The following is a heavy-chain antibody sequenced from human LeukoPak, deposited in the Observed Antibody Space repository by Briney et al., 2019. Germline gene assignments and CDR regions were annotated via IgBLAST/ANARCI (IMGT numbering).Heavy chain of an antibody. D-gene: IGHD2-15*01. CDR3: AKTGYSSGWRSAFDI. CDR1: GFTFSSYA. V-gene: IGHV3-23*01. Sequence: HSGGSLRLSCAASGFTFSSYAMSWVRQAPGKGLEWVSAISGSGGSTYYADSVKGRFTISRDNSKNTLYLQMNSLRAEGTAVYYCAKTGYSSGWRSAFDIWGQGTMVTVSS. CDR2: ISGSGGST. J-gene: IGHJ3*02.